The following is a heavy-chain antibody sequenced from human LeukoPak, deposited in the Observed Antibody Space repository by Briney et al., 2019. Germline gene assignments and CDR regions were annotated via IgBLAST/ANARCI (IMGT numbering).Heavy chain of an antibody. V-gene: IGHV1-69*04. D-gene: IGHD5-18*01. Sequence: ASVKVSCKASGGTFSSYAISWVRQAPGQGLEWMGRIIPILGIANYAQKFQGRVTITADKSTSTAYMELSSLRSEDTAVYYRARGYSYGDYWGQGTLVTVSS. CDR3: ARGYSYGDY. CDR2: IIPILGIA. J-gene: IGHJ4*02. CDR1: GGTFSSYA.